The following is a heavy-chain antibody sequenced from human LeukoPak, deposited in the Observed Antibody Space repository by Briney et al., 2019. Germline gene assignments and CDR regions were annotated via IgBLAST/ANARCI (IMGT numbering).Heavy chain of an antibody. V-gene: IGHV1-18*01. CDR2: ISAYNGNT. Sequence: ASVKVSCKASGYTFTSYGISWMRQAPGQGLEWMGWISAYNGNTNYAQKLQGRVTVTTDTSTSTAYMELRSLRSDDTAVYYCAFRIAAAGTPGLLDYWGQGTLVTVSS. CDR1: GYTFTSYG. CDR3: AFRIAAAGTPGLLDY. J-gene: IGHJ4*02. D-gene: IGHD6-13*01.